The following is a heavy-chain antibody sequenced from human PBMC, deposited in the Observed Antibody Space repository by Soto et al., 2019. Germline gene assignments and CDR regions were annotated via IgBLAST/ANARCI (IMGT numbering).Heavy chain of an antibody. CDR1: GFSLTTPGMC. D-gene: IGHD3-10*01. CDR3: AHIRGAGAYYYYPMDV. V-gene: IGHV2-70*12. Sequence: SGPTLVNPRHTLTLTCTFSGFSLTTPGMCVSWIRQPPVKALEWLAVIDWDDDKYYSTSLKTRLSISMDTSKNQVVLEMTNVAPVDTATYYCAHIRGAGAYYYYPMDVWGQGTTVTVSS. J-gene: IGHJ6*02. CDR2: IDWDDDK.